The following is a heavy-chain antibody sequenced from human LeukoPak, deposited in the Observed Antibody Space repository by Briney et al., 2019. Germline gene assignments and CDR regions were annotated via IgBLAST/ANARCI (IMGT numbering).Heavy chain of an antibody. CDR1: GFIFSSYS. CDR2: ISSNGGST. D-gene: IGHD3-10*01. Sequence: GGSLRLSCTASGFIFSSYSMHWVRQAPGKGLEFVSAISSNGGSTYYANSVKGRFTISRDTSKNTLYLQMGSLRTEDMAVYYCAKDRDPYDYGSGSYYNGVFDYWGQGTLVTVSS. J-gene: IGHJ4*02. V-gene: IGHV3-64*01. CDR3: AKDRDPYDYGSGSYYNGVFDY.